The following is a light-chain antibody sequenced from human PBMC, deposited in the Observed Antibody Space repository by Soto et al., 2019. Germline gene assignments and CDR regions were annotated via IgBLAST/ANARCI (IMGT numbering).Light chain of an antibody. J-gene: IGKJ1*01. CDR3: QQYDRSPRT. V-gene: IGKV3D-15*01. Sequence: EVVMTQSPATLAVSPGERATLSCRASQSVSSNLAWYQQKHGQAPRILISGASNRATGIPERFSGSGSGTDFTLTISRLEPEDFAVYYCQQYDRSPRTFGQGTKVDIK. CDR2: GAS. CDR1: QSVSSN.